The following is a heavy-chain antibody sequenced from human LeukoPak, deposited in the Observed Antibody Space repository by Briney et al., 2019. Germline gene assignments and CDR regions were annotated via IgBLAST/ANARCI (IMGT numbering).Heavy chain of an antibody. V-gene: IGHV3-21*01. Sequence: GGSLRLSCAASGSTFSTYDMDWVRQAPGKGLEWVSSISSSAHHIAYADSVKGRFTISRDNTKNALYLQVNSLRAEDTAVYYCARGIVPAAFDYWGQGTLVTVSS. J-gene: IGHJ4*02. D-gene: IGHD2-2*01. CDR3: ARGIVPAAFDY. CDR1: GSTFSTYD. CDR2: ISSSAHHI.